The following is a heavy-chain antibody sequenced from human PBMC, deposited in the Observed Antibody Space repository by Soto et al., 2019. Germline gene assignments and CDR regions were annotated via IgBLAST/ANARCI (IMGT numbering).Heavy chain of an antibody. J-gene: IGHJ3*02. CDR1: GGTFSRYS. D-gene: IGHD6-25*01. CDR3: ARGQSGAFDI. CDR2: IIPILGIA. V-gene: IGHV1-69*02. Sequence: QVQLVQSGAEVKKPGSSVKVSCKASGGTFSRYSISWMRQAPGQGLEWMGRIIPILGIANYAQKFQGRVTITADKSTSTAYMELSSLRSEVTAVYYCARGQSGAFDIWGQGTMVTVSS.